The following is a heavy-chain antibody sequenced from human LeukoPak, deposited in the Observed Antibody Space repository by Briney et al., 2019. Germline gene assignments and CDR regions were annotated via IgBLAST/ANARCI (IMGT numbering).Heavy chain of an antibody. CDR3: TRLKGDSAEDNFDF. Sequence: GGSLRLSCAASGITFSDSAMHWVRQASGKGLEWVGRIRNRANNYMTAYAASVEGRFTISRDDLQNTAYLQMNSLKTEDTAMYYCTRLKGDSAEDNFDFWGQGTLVTVSS. D-gene: IGHD2-15*01. J-gene: IGHJ4*02. CDR1: GITFSDSA. CDR2: IRNRANNYMT. V-gene: IGHV3-73*01.